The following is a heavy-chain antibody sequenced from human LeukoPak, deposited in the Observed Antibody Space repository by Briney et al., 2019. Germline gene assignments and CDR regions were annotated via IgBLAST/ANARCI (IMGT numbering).Heavy chain of an antibody. CDR3: ATQSTTYCSSTSCYYYYYGMDV. CDR2: ISGSGGST. Sequence: GASLRLSCAASGFTFSSYAMSWVRQAPGKGLEWVSAISGSGGSTYYADSVKGRFTISRDNSKNTLYLQMNSLRAEDTAVYYCATQSTTYCSSTSCYYYYYGMDVWGKGTTVTVSS. D-gene: IGHD2-2*01. CDR1: GFTFSSYA. V-gene: IGHV3-23*01. J-gene: IGHJ6*04.